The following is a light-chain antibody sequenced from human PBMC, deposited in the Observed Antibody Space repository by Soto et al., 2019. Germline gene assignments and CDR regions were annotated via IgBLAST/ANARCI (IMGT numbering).Light chain of an antibody. V-gene: IGLV1-44*01. J-gene: IGLJ3*02. CDR3: AAWDDSLNGWV. Sequence: QLVLTQPPSASGTPGQRVTISCSGGSSNIGSNTVSWYQQLPGTAPKLLIYSNNQRPSGVPARFSGSKSATSASLAISGLQSEDEVDYYCAAWDDSLNGWVFGGGTKLTVL. CDR2: SNN. CDR1: SSNIGSNT.